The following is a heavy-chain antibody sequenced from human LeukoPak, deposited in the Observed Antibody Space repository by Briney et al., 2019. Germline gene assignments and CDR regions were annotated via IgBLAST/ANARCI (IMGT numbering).Heavy chain of an antibody. D-gene: IGHD1-26*01. CDR1: GFTFRNYW. CDR3: AKRSRELLT. V-gene: IGHV3-74*01. Sequence: GGSLRLSCAASGFTFRNYWMHWVRQAPEKGLVWVSRIVGDGTRTAYADSVKGRFTISRDNAKNTLYLQMNSLRAEDTAVYYCAKRSRELLTWGQGTLVTVSS. CDR2: IVGDGTRT. J-gene: IGHJ5*02.